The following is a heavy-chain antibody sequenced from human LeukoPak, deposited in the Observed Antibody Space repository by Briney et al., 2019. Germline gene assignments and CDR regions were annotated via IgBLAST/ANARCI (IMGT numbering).Heavy chain of an antibody. CDR3: AKVLGGGQLVRTFYFDY. V-gene: IGHV3-23*01. J-gene: IGHJ4*02. D-gene: IGHD6-6*01. CDR1: GFTFSSYA. Sequence: PGGSLRLSCAASGFTFSSYAMSWVRQAPGKGLEWVSAISGSGGSTYYADSVKGRFTISRDNSKNTLYLQMNSLRAEDTAVYYCAKVLGGGQLVRTFYFDYWGQGTLVTVSS. CDR2: ISGSGGST.